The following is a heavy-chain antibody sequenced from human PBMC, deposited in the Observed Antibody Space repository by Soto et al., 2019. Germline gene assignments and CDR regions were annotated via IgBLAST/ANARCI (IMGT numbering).Heavy chain of an antibody. V-gene: IGHV3-64D*06. Sequence: GGSLRLSCSASGFTFSSYAMHWVRQAPGKGLEYVSAISSNGGSTYYADSVKGRFTVSRDNSKNTLYLQMSSLRAEDTAVYYCVKDSSVDTAMADFDYWGQGTLVTVSS. D-gene: IGHD5-18*01. CDR2: ISSNGGST. CDR3: VKDSSVDTAMADFDY. J-gene: IGHJ4*02. CDR1: GFTFSSYA.